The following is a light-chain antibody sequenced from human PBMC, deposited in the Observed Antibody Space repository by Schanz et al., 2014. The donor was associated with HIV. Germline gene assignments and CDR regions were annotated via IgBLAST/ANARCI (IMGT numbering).Light chain of an antibody. CDR3: QSYDSSLSGDVV. V-gene: IGLV1-40*01. Sequence: HSVLTQPPSVSGAPGQRVTISCAGSSSNIGAGYDVHWYHHLPGSAPKLLISGNNNRPSGVPDRFSGSKSGTSASLAITGLQAEDEADYYCQSYDSSLSGDVVFGGGTKLTV. CDR1: SSNIGAGYD. J-gene: IGLJ2*01. CDR2: GNN.